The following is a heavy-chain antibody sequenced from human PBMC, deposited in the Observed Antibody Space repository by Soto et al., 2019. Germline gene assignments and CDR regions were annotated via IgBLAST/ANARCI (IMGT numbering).Heavy chain of an antibody. CDR3: ARSGYCSGGSCRHYYFDY. J-gene: IGHJ4*02. CDR2: IYYSGST. D-gene: IGHD2-15*01. CDR1: GGSISSYY. Sequence: SETLSLTCTVSGGSISSYYWSWIRQPPGKGLEWIGYIYYSGSTNYNPSLKSRVTISVDTSKNQFSLKLSSVTAADTAVYYCARSGYCSGGSCRHYYFDYWGQGTLVTVSS. V-gene: IGHV4-59*08.